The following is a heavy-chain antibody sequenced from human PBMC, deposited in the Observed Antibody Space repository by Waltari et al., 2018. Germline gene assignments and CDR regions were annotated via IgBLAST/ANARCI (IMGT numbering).Heavy chain of an antibody. V-gene: IGHV4-39*01. CDR2: IYYSGST. J-gene: IGHJ4*02. CDR1: GGSISSSSYY. D-gene: IGHD6-13*01. CDR3: ASSSSYYFDY. Sequence: QLQLQESGPGLVKPSETLSLTCTVSGGSISSSSYYWGWIRQPPGKGLEWIGSIYYSGSTDYNPSLKRRVTISVDTSKNQFSLKLSSVTAADTAVYYCASSSSYYFDYWGQGTLVTVSS.